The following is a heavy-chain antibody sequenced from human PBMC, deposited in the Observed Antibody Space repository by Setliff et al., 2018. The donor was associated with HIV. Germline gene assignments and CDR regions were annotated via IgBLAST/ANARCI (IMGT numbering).Heavy chain of an antibody. Sequence: GASVKVSCKASAGTFTNCLIHWVRQAPGQGLEWMGRINPSRHNTIYAPRYQGRVTMTRDTSISTAYMELGGLRSDDTAVYYCARNYGADSNYFDYWGQGTLVTVSS. CDR3: ARNYGADSNYFDY. CDR1: AGTFTNCL. D-gene: IGHD4-17*01. V-gene: IGHV1-2*06. J-gene: IGHJ4*02. CDR2: INPSRHNT.